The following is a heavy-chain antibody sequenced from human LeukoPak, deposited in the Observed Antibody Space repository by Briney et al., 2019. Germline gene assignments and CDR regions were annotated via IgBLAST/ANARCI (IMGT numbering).Heavy chain of an antibody. J-gene: IGHJ4*02. D-gene: IGHD3-22*01. Sequence: GGSLRLSCVASGFTFSSYSMNWVRQAPGKGLEWVSYISSSSSTIYYADSVKGRFTISRDNAKNSLYLQMNSLRAEDTAVYYCALLNYYDSSGYYPDYWGQGTLVTVSS. CDR2: ISSSSSTI. CDR1: GFTFSSYS. V-gene: IGHV3-48*01. CDR3: ALLNYYDSSGYYPDY.